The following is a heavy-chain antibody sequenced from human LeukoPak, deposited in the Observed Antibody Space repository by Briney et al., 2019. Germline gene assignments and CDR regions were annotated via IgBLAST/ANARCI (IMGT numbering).Heavy chain of an antibody. J-gene: IGHJ4*02. D-gene: IGHD6-13*01. Sequence: GGSLRLSCAASGFTFSSYTMSWVRQAPGKGLEWVSSISLSSSFIDYTDSVKGRFTISRDNAKNSVYLQMNFLRVEDTAVYYCARVVAAAGSDYWGQGTLVTVSS. V-gene: IGHV3-21*01. CDR2: ISLSSSFI. CDR1: GFTFSSYT. CDR3: ARVVAAAGSDY.